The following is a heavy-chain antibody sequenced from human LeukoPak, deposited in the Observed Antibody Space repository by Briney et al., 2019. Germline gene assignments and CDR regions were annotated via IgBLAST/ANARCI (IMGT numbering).Heavy chain of an antibody. V-gene: IGHV4-31*03. CDR1: GGSISSGGYY. CDR3: ARGNTYYYGSGSPRGDYFDY. D-gene: IGHD3-10*01. J-gene: IGHJ4*02. Sequence: SQTLSLTCTVSGGSISSGGYYWSWIRQHPGKGLEWIGYIYYSGSTYYNPSLKSRVTISVDTSKNQFSLKLSSVTAADTAVYYCARGNTYYYGSGSPRGDYFDYWGQGTLVTVSS. CDR2: IYYSGST.